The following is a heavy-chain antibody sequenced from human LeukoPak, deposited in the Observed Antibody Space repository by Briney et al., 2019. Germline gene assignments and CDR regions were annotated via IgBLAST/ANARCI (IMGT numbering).Heavy chain of an antibody. D-gene: IGHD6-19*01. Sequence: GASVKVSCKASGYTFTSYDINWVRQATGQGLEWMGWINPNSGGTNYAQKFQGRVTMTRDTSISTAYMELSRLRSDDTAVYYCARVRGAVAGDQEYFQHWGQGTLVTVSS. CDR1: GYTFTSYD. J-gene: IGHJ1*01. CDR2: INPNSGGT. V-gene: IGHV1-2*02. CDR3: ARVRGAVAGDQEYFQH.